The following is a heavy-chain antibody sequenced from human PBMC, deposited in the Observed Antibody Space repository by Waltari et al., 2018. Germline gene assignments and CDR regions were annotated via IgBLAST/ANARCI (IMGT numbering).Heavy chain of an antibody. V-gene: IGHV4-39*07. D-gene: IGHD6-6*01. CDR1: GGSISSSSYY. Sequence: QLQLQESGPGLMKPSETLSLTCTVSGGSISSSSYYWGWIRQPPGKGLEWIGSIYYSGSTYYNPSLKSRVTISVDTSKNQFSLKLSSVTAADTAVYYCARDPAGGSSPYDYWGQGTLVTVSS. J-gene: IGHJ4*02. CDR2: IYYSGST. CDR3: ARDPAGGSSPYDY.